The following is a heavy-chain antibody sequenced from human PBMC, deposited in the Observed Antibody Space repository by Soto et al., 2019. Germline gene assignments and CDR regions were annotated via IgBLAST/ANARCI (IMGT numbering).Heavy chain of an antibody. D-gene: IGHD3-10*01. J-gene: IGHJ6*02. Sequence: KVSCQASGGTLISYASIWVRRAPGQGLEWMGGIIPIFGTANYAQKFRCRVTITADKSTSTAYMELSSLRSEDTAVYYCARDHHRTAIRGLIISVYYFSGIDVWGQGTTVTVSS. CDR2: IIPIFGTA. V-gene: IGHV1-69*06. CDR3: ARDHHRTAIRGLIISVYYFSGIDV. CDR1: GGTLISYA.